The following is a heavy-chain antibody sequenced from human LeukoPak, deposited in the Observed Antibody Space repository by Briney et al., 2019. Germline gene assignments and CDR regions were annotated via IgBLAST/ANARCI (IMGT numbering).Heavy chain of an antibody. CDR2: IKQDGSEK. J-gene: IGHJ6*03. Sequence: GGSLRLSCAASGFTFSSYWMSWVRQAPGKGLEWVANIKQDGSEKYYVDSVKGRFTISRDNAKNSLYLQMNSLRAEDTAVYYCARDERILLMVYVPTPYYYMDVWGKGPPFPVPS. CDR1: GFTFSSYW. V-gene: IGHV3-7*01. D-gene: IGHD2-8*01. CDR3: ARDERILLMVYVPTPYYYMDV.